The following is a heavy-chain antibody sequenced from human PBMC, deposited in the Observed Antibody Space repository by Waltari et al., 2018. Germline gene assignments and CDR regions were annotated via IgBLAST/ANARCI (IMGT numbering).Heavy chain of an antibody. CDR3: VRETMSRGPPSGSFSI. J-gene: IGHJ3*02. V-gene: IGHV1-2*06. Sequence: QVQLIQSGAEVKKPGASVKVSCKASGYIFSEYFIHWLRRARGERLEWMVRNDTTSGGTDLAQKFKGRVAMTTDMSITTVYMELRSLTSDETAVDYCVRETMSRGPPSGSFSIWGQGTMVTVSA. CDR1: GYIFSEYF. CDR2: NDTTSGGT. D-gene: IGHD1-26*01.